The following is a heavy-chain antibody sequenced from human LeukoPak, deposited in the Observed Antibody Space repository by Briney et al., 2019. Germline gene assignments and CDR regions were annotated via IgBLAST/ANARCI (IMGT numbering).Heavy chain of an antibody. CDR2: IYWQDEK. V-gene: IGHV2-5*01. Sequence: SGPTLVKPPQTLTLTCTFSGFSLRTSAAAVGWVRQPPGGALEWLALIYWQDEKRYSPLLQSRLTITKDTSKNQVVLTMTDMDPMDTATYYCAHRRGGDFDYWGQGTLVTVSS. D-gene: IGHD3-16*01. J-gene: IGHJ4*02. CDR1: GFSLRTSAAA. CDR3: AHRRGGDFDY.